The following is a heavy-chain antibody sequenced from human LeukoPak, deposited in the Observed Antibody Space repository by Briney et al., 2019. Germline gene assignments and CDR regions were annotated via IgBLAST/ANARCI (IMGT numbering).Heavy chain of an antibody. CDR1: GGSISSGDYY. J-gene: IGHJ4*02. V-gene: IGHV4-30-4*08. CDR3: ARGSLMVRGVSYFDY. CDR2: IYYSGST. Sequence: SQTLSLTCTVSGGSISSGDYYWRWIRQPPGKGLEWIGYIYYSGSTYYNPSLKSRVTISVDTSKNQFSLKLSSVTAADTAVYYCARGSLMVRGVSYFDYWGQGTLVTVSS. D-gene: IGHD3-10*01.